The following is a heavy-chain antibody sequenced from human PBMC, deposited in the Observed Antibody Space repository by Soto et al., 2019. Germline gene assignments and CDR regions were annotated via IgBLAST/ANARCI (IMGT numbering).Heavy chain of an antibody. Sequence: LRLSCAASGFTFSSYAMSWVRQAPGKGLEWVSAISGSGGSTYYADSVKGRFTISRDNSKNTLYLQMNSLRAEDTAVYYCAKAAEDIVLMVYGIGWFDPWGQGTLVTVSS. CDR1: GFTFSSYA. CDR3: AKAAEDIVLMVYGIGWFDP. CDR2: ISGSGGST. V-gene: IGHV3-23*01. D-gene: IGHD2-8*01. J-gene: IGHJ5*02.